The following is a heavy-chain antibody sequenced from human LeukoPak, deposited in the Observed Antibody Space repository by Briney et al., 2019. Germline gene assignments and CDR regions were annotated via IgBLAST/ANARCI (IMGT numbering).Heavy chain of an antibody. V-gene: IGHV4-30-2*03. Sequence: SQTLSLTCTVSGGSISSGGYYWSWIRQPPGKGLEWIGYIYHSGSTYYNPSLKSRVTISVDTSKNQFSLKLSSVTAADTAVYYCARQDYSNYEYYYYMDVWGKGTTVTVSS. CDR2: IYHSGST. CDR3: ARQDYSNYEYYYYMDV. D-gene: IGHD4-11*01. J-gene: IGHJ6*03. CDR1: GGSISSGGYY.